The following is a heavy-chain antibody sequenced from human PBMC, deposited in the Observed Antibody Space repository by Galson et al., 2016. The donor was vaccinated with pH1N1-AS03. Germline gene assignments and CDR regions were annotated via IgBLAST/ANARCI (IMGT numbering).Heavy chain of an antibody. CDR1: GFTFSNLW. J-gene: IGHJ4*02. CDR3: VAYDWGRPDF. Sequence: SLRLSCAASGFTFSNLWMYWVRQTPGKRPVWVSRISRDGSTREHADSVKGRFSVSRDNARNTLHLHTSNLRDDDTAVYYCVAYDWGRPDFWGQGTLVTVSS. V-gene: IGHV3-74*03. D-gene: IGHD3-16*01. CDR2: ISRDGSTR.